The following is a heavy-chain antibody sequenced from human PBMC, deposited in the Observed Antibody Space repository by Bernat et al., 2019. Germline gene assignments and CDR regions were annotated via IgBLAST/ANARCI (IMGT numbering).Heavy chain of an antibody. CDR3: ARHSARVGDFWSGYGYFDL. Sequence: QLQLQESGPGLVKPSETLSLTCTVSGGSISSSSYYWGWIRQPPGKGLEWIGSIYYSGSTYYNPSLKSRVTISVDTSKNQFSLKLSSVTAADTAVYYCARHSARVGDFWSGYGYFDLWGRGTLVPVSS. J-gene: IGHJ2*01. D-gene: IGHD3-3*01. CDR1: GGSISSSSYY. V-gene: IGHV4-39*01. CDR2: IYYSGST.